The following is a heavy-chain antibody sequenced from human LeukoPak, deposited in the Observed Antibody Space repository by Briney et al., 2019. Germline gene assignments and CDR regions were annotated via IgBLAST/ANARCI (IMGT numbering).Heavy chain of an antibody. D-gene: IGHD1-26*01. CDR2: ISGYNGKT. CDR3: ARVTDNNGTYGFDY. J-gene: IGHJ4*02. CDR1: GYTFTSYD. V-gene: IGHV1-18*01. Sequence: ASVKVSCKASGYTFTSYDINWVRQAPGQGLEWMGWISGYNGKTNYAQNVRGRVTMTTDTSTSTAYMELRSLRSDDTAVYYCARVTDNNGTYGFDYWGQGTLVTVSS.